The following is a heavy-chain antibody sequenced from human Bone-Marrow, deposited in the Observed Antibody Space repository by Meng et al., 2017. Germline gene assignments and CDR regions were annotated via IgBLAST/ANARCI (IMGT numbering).Heavy chain of an antibody. Sequence: SETLSLTCTVSGGSTSAYYWIWIRQPPGKGLEYIGNIHYTGSANYNPSLEGRVTISLDTSKNQFSLKVNSVTAADTAVYYCARSHGVYWGRGTLVTVSS. J-gene: IGHJ4*02. V-gene: IGHV4-59*01. CDR3: ARSHGVY. CDR2: IHYTGSA. D-gene: IGHD2-8*01. CDR1: GGSTSAYY.